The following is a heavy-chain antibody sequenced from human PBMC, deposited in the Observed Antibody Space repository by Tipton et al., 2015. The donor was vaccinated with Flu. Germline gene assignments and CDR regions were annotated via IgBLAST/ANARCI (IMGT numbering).Heavy chain of an antibody. J-gene: IGHJ6*02. Sequence: QLVQSGGGLVQPGGSLRLSCAASGFTFSRYWMSWVRQAPGKGLEWVAAIWYDGSDKYYADSVKGRFTISRDNAKNTLYLQMNSLRAEDTALYYCEKDWRWEPLNYGMNVWGQGTTVTVS. CDR2: IWYDGSDK. V-gene: IGHV3-33*03. D-gene: IGHD1-14*01. CDR1: GFTFSRYW. CDR3: EKDWRWEPLNYGMNV.